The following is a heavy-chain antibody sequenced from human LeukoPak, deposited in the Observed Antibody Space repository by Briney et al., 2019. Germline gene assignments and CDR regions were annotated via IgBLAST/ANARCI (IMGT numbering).Heavy chain of an antibody. CDR1: GFTVSSNY. CDR3: ASTGGYSSSWYNDY. CDR2: IYSGGST. V-gene: IGHV3-66*01. D-gene: IGHD6-13*01. Sequence: GGSLGLSCAASGFTVSSNYMSWVRQAPGKGLEWVSVIYSGGSTYYADSVKGRFTISRDNSKNTLYPQMNSLRAEDTAVYYCASTGGYSSSWYNDYWGQGTLVTVSS. J-gene: IGHJ4*02.